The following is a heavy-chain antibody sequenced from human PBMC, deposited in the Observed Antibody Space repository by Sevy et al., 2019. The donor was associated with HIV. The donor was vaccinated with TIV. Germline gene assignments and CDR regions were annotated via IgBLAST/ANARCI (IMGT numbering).Heavy chain of an antibody. CDR1: GFSFSTSGVG. D-gene: IGHD3-9*01. CDR2: IFWDDET. J-gene: IGHJ4*02. Sequence: SGPTLVNPTQTLTLTCTFSGFSFSTSGVGVGWIRLPPGKALEWLALIFWDDETRYSPSLKSRLTITKDTSKDQVVLTKANMDPVDTGTYYCANRRSKGITITEFDYWGQGTPVTVSS. V-gene: IGHV2-5*02. CDR3: ANRRSKGITITEFDY.